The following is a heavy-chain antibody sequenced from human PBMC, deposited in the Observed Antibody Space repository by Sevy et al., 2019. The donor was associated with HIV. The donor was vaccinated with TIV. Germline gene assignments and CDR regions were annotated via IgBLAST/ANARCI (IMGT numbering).Heavy chain of an antibody. CDR2: FYYSEST. Sequence: SETLSLTCTVSGGSISISSYYWGWIRQPSGKGLEWIGSFYYSESTYYNPSLKSRVTISVDTSKNQFSLKLSSVTAADTAVYYCARAFRAVAGSYYFAYWGQRTLVTV. J-gene: IGHJ4*02. CDR3: ARAFRAVAGSYYFAY. CDR1: GGSISISSYY. V-gene: IGHV4-39*01. D-gene: IGHD6-19*01.